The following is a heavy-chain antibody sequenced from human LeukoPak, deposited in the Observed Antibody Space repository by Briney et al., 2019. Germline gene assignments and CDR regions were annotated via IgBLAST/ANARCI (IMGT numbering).Heavy chain of an antibody. CDR3: ARDGGYSGHGWDF. CDR1: GDTFNNYA. CDR2: IIPMFRTV. V-gene: IGHV1-69*05. Sequence: GASVKVSCKASGDTFNNYAITWVRQAPGQGLEWMGQIIPMFRTVNYAQKFQGRATITTDEFTNTAYMELNSLRSDDTAVYYCARDGGYSGHGWDFWGQGTLVTVSS. J-gene: IGHJ4*02. D-gene: IGHD5-12*01.